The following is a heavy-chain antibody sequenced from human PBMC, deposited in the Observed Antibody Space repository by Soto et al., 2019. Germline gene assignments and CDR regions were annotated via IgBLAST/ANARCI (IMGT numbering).Heavy chain of an antibody. CDR1: GFTFTSSA. CDR2: IVVGSGNT. V-gene: IGHV1-58*02. Sequence: GASVKVSCKASGFTFTSSAMQWVRQARGQRLEWIGWIVVGSGNTNYAQKFQERVTITRDMSTSTAYMELSSLRSEDTAVYYCAAGGSWSLDFAVFDIWGQGTLVPVSS. CDR3: AAGGSWSLDFAVFDI. J-gene: IGHJ3*02. D-gene: IGHD6-13*01.